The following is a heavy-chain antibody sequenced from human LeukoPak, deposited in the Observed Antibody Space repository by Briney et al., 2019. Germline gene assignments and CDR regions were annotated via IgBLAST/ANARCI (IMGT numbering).Heavy chain of an antibody. J-gene: IGHJ4*02. CDR1: GFTFSSYA. V-gene: IGHV3-53*01. D-gene: IGHD4-17*01. CDR2: IYSGGDT. Sequence: PGGSLRLSCAASGFTFSSYAMHWVRQAPGKGLEWVSVIYSGGDTYSADSVKGRFTTSRDNSKNTLYLQMNSLRAEDTAVYYCARGRRDYGDYPYWGQGTLVTVSS. CDR3: ARGRRDYGDYPY.